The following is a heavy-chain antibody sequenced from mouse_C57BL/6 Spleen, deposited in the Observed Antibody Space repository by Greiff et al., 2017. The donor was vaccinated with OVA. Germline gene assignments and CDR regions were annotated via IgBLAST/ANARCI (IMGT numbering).Heavy chain of an antibody. CDR2: IDPSDSYT. Sequence: QVQLKQPGAELVRPGTSVKLSCKASGYTFTSYWMHWVKQRPGQGLEWIRVIDPSDSYTNYNQKFKGKATLTVDTSSSTAYMQLSSLTSEDSAVYYCAREGDGYYYAMDYWSQGTSVTVSS. V-gene: IGHV1-59*01. CDR1: GYTFTSYW. D-gene: IGHD2-3*01. J-gene: IGHJ4*01. CDR3: AREGDGYYYAMDY.